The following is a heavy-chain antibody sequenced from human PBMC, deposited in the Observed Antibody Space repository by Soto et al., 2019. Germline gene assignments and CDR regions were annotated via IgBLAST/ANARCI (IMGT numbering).Heavy chain of an antibody. CDR1: GFTFNNYA. J-gene: IGHJ5*02. CDR2: ISGSGGST. D-gene: IGHD6-13*01. Sequence: LRLSCAASGFTFNNYAMSWVRQAPGKGLEWVSAISGSGGSTYYADSVKGRFTISRDNSKNTLYLQMNSLRAEDTAVYYCAKDRGYSFRFYWFDPWGQGTLVTVSS. CDR3: AKDRGYSFRFYWFDP. V-gene: IGHV3-23*01.